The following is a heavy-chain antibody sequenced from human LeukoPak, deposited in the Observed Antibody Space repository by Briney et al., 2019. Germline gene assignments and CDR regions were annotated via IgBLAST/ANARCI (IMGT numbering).Heavy chain of an antibody. CDR2: INPNSGGT. CDR1: GYTFTGYY. J-gene: IGHJ6*03. CDR3: ARAAHYDIFWSLYYMDV. D-gene: IGHD3-9*01. Sequence: ASVKVSCKASGYTFTGYYMHWVRQAPGQGLEWMGWINPNSGGTNYAQKFQGRVTMTRDTSISTAYMELSRLRSDGTAVYYCARAAHYDIFWSLYYMDVWGKGTTVTISS. V-gene: IGHV1-2*02.